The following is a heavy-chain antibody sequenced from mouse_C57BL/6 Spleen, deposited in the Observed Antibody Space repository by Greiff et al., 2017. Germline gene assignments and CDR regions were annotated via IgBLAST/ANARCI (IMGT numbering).Heavy chain of an antibody. V-gene: IGHV14-4*01. CDR3: TGGASQPYFDY. CDR1: GFNIKDDY. J-gene: IGHJ2*01. D-gene: IGHD1-1*02. Sequence: VQLQQSGAELVRPGASVKLSCTASGFNIKDDYMYWVKQRPEQGLEWIGWIDPENGDTEYASKFQGKATIPADTSSNTAYLQLSSLTSEDTAVNYCTGGASQPYFDYWGQGTTLSVSS. CDR2: IDPENGDT.